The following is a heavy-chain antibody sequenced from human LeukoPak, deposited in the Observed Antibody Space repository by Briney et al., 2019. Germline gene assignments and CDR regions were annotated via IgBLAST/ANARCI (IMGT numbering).Heavy chain of an antibody. CDR2: INHSGST. CDR1: GGSLGGYY. J-gene: IGHJ4*02. V-gene: IGHV4-34*01. D-gene: IGHD2-21*02. CDR3: ASESGDCEGPFDY. Sequence: KASETLSLTCAVYGGSLGGYYWSWIRQPPGKGLEWIGEINHSGSTNYNPSLKSRVTISVDTSKNQFSLKLSSVTAADTAVYYCASESGDCEGPFDYWGQGTLVTVSS.